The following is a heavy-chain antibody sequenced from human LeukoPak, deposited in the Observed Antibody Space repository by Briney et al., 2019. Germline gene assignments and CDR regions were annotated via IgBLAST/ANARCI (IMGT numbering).Heavy chain of an antibody. Sequence: PSETLSLTCAVYGGSFSGYYWSWIRQPPGKGLEWIGEINRSGSTNYNPSLKSRVTISVDTSKNQFSLKLSSVTAADTAVYYCARGGYQAWFDPWGQGTLVTVSS. V-gene: IGHV4-34*01. D-gene: IGHD2-2*01. J-gene: IGHJ5*02. CDR1: GGSFSGYY. CDR2: INRSGST. CDR3: ARGGYQAWFDP.